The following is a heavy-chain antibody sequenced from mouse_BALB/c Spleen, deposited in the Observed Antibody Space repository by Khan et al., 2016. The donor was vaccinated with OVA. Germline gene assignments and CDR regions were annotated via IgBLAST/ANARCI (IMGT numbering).Heavy chain of an antibody. CDR2: INSDSYYT. Sequence: EVQRVESGGDLVRPGGSLKLSCAASGFTFSAYGMSWVRQSPDKRLEWVANINSDSYYTYYPDGLKGRFIFSRDNAKNTLYLQMHSMKSEDAAMYYCASHLTGAFAYWGQGTLVTVSA. CDR3: ASHLTGAFAY. CDR1: GFTFSAYG. V-gene: IGHV5-6*01. J-gene: IGHJ3*01.